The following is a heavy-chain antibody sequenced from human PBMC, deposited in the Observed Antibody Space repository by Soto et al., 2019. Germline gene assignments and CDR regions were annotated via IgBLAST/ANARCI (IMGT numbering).Heavy chain of an antibody. CDR3: AKDRRGIGPKINWFDP. CDR2: ISGSSGST. Sequence: GGSLRLSCAASGFTFSSYAMSWVRQAPGKGLEWVSAISGSSGSTYYADSVKGRFTISRDNSKNTLYLQMNSLRAEDTAVYYCAKDRRGIGPKINWFDPWGQGTLVTVSS. D-gene: IGHD3-10*01. J-gene: IGHJ5*02. CDR1: GFTFSSYA. V-gene: IGHV3-23*01.